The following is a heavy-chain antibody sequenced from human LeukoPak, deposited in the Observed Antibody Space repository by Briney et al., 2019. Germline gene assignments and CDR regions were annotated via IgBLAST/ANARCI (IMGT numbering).Heavy chain of an antibody. CDR2: SSTTGNT. CDR1: GGSISSYY. J-gene: IGHJ5*02. D-gene: IGHD3-22*01. V-gene: IGHV4-4*07. Sequence: PSETLSLTCTVSGGSISSYYWSWIRQPAGKGLEWIGRSSTTGNTNYNPSLKSRVTMSVDTSKNQFSLRLTSVTAADTAVYYCVRGIYHDSGRNCFDPWGQGTLVTVSS. CDR3: VRGIYHDSGRNCFDP.